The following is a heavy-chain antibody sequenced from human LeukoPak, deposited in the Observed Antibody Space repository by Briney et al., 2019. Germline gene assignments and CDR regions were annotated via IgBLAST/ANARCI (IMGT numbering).Heavy chain of an antibody. D-gene: IGHD3-3*01. V-gene: IGHV4-39*02. CDR3: ARLSAAVHLGAFDL. CDR1: GASISRNGVDYY. Sequence: PSETLSLTCTVSGASISRNGVDYYWGWIRQPPGRGLEWIGSLLYGGTAYYNPSLKNRVTISLDTSENRFSLRLTSVTAADTAVYYCARLSAAVHLGAFDLWGQGTMVTVSS. J-gene: IGHJ3*01. CDR2: LLYGGTA.